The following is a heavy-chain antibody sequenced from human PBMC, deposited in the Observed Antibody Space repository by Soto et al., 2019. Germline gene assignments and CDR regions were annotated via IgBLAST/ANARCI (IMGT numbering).Heavy chain of an antibody. J-gene: IGHJ5*02. CDR2: IDPRDSYV. CDR3: ARIYCTTATCDSWFDP. CDR1: GYTFTTFW. V-gene: IGHV5-10-1*01. D-gene: IGHD2-2*01. Sequence: GESLKISCTGFGYTFTTFWISWVRQMPGKGLEWVGRIDPRDSYVTYSQSFEGHVTISADTSISTAYLQWGSLKASDTAMYYCARIYCTTATCDSWFDPWGQGTLVTVSS.